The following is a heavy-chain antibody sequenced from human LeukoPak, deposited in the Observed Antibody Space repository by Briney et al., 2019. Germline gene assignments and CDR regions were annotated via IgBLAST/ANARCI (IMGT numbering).Heavy chain of an antibody. Sequence: KPSETLSLTCTVSGVSISSYYWSWIRQPPGKGLGWIGYIYYSGSTNYNPSLKSRVTISVDTSKNQFSLKLSSVTAADTAVYYCARGPTGVFDYWGQGTLVTVSS. J-gene: IGHJ4*02. D-gene: IGHD7-27*01. CDR2: IYYSGST. CDR3: ARGPTGVFDY. V-gene: IGHV4-59*01. CDR1: GVSISSYY.